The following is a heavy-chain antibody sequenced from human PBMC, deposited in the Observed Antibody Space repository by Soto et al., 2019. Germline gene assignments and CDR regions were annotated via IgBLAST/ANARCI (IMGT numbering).Heavy chain of an antibody. V-gene: IGHV1-3*01. CDR2: INAGNGNT. CDR1: GYTFTSYA. D-gene: IGHD6-19*01. CDR3: ARKYEVAGTPNYYYYGMDV. J-gene: IGHJ6*02. Sequence: ASVQVSYKASGYTFTSYAMHWVRQAPGQRLEWMGWINAGNGNTKYSQKFQGRVTITRDTSASTAYMELSSLRSEDTAVYYCARKYEVAGTPNYYYYGMDVWGQGTTVTVSS.